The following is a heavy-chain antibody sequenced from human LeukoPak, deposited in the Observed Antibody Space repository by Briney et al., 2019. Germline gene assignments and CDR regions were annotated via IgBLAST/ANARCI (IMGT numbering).Heavy chain of an antibody. CDR3: AREPELVGDAFDI. V-gene: IGHV3-48*01. CDR2: ISSSSSTI. J-gene: IGHJ3*02. D-gene: IGHD6-6*01. Sequence: GGSLRLSCVDSGFTFSSYSMNWVRQAPGKGLEWVSYISSSSSTIYYADSVKGRFTISRDNAKNSLYLQMNSLRAEDTAVYYCAREPELVGDAFDIWGQGTMVTVSS. CDR1: GFTFSSYS.